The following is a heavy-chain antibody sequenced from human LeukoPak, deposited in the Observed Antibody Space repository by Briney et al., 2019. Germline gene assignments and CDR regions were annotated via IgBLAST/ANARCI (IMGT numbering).Heavy chain of an antibody. Sequence: GGSLRLSCAASGFTFDDYAMHWVRQAPGKGLEWVSGISWNSGSIGYADSVKGRFTISRDNAKNSLYLQMNSLRAEDTALYYCAKDIFSHIPTGIAVAGTPGLIGMDVWGQGTTVTVSS. V-gene: IGHV3-9*01. CDR2: ISWNSGSI. CDR1: GFTFDDYA. D-gene: IGHD6-19*01. CDR3: AKDIFSHIPTGIAVAGTPGLIGMDV. J-gene: IGHJ6*02.